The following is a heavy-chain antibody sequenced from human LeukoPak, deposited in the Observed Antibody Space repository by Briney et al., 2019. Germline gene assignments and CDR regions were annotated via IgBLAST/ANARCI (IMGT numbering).Heavy chain of an antibody. CDR1: GFTFSNYN. CDR2: IRKKADSYTT. V-gene: IGHV3-72*01. CDR3: ARGNPYHFDY. Sequence: PGGSLRLSCAASGFTFSNYNMFWARQAPGKGLEWVGRIRKKADSYTTEYAASVKGRFTISRDDSKNSLYLQMNSLKTEDTAVYYCARGNPYHFDYWGQGTQVTVSS. J-gene: IGHJ4*02.